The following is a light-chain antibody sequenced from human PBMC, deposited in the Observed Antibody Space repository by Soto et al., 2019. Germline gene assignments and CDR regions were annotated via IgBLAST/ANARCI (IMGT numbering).Light chain of an antibody. Sequence: QSALTQPAYVSGSRGQSITISCTGTRSDVGSYNLVSWYQQHPGKAPKLMIYEGSKRPSGVSNRFSGSKSGNTASLTISGLQAEDEADYYCCSYAGSSTLYVVFGGGTKLTGL. J-gene: IGLJ2*01. V-gene: IGLV2-23*01. CDR2: EGS. CDR3: CSYAGSSTLYVV. CDR1: RSDVGSYNL.